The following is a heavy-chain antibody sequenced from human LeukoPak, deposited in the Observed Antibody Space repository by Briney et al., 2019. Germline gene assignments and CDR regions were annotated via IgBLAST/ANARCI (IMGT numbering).Heavy chain of an antibody. D-gene: IGHD3-22*01. CDR3: ARGAPYYYYDSSGYYSYFDY. CDR1: GGSISSYY. V-gene: IGHV4-59*12. CDR2: IYYSGST. J-gene: IGHJ4*02. Sequence: SETLSLTCTVSGGSISSYYWSWIRQPPGKGLEWIGYIYYSGSTNYNPSLKSRVTISVDTSKNQFSLKLSSVTAADTAVYYCARGAPYYYYDSSGYYSYFDYWGQGTLVTVSS.